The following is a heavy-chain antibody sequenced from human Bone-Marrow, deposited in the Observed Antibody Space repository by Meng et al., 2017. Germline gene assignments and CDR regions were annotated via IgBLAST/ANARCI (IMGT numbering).Heavy chain of an antibody. J-gene: IGHJ4*02. V-gene: IGHV2-5*01. CDR1: GFSLSTSGVG. CDR2: IYWNDDK. D-gene: IGHD6-13*01. Sequence: QITLKESRPTLVKPTQTLTLTCTFSGFSLSTSGVGVGWIRQPPGKALEWLALIYWNDDKRYSPSLKSRLTITKDTSKNQVVLTMTNMDPVDTATYYCAHRDSSSWYVNYFDYWGQGTLVTVSS. CDR3: AHRDSSSWYVNYFDY.